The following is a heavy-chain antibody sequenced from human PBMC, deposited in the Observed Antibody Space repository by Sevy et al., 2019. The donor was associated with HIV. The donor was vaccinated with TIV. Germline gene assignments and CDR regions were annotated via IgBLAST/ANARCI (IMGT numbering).Heavy chain of an antibody. J-gene: IGHJ4*02. CDR2: FSFGCGKI. V-gene: IGHV3-23*01. CDR1: GFTFSSYA. CDR3: AGEGCSKPHDY. D-gene: IGHD3-10*02. Sequence: GGSLRLSCAASGFTFSSYAMSWVRQAPGKGLEGVSTFSFGCGKINYADSVKGRFTNSRDNSKNTLYLQMHSLRAEDTAVYYCAGEGCSKPHDYWGEGTLVTVSS.